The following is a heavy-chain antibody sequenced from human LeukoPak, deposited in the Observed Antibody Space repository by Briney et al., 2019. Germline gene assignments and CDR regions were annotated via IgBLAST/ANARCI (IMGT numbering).Heavy chain of an antibody. D-gene: IGHD4-23*01. CDR1: GFTFSSYA. V-gene: IGHV3-30*04. CDR2: ISYDGSNK. J-gene: IGHJ4*02. CDR3: ARGGNYGGNPGYFDY. Sequence: GGSLRLSCAASGFTFSSYAMHWVRQAPGKGLEWVAVISYDGSNKYYADSVKGRFTISRDNSKNTLYLQMNSLRAEDTAVYYCARGGNYGGNPGYFDYWGQGTLVTVSS.